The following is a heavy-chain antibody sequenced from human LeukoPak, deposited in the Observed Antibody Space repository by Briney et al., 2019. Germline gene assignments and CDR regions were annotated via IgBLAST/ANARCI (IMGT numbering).Heavy chain of an antibody. CDR3: ARDFDGGRAHSD. Sequence: IPSETLSLTCAVSGGSISSGGYSWSWIRQPPGKGLEWIGYIYHSGSTYYNPSLKSRVTISVDRSKNQFSLKLSSVTAADTAVYYCARDFDGGRAHSDWGQGTLVIVSS. J-gene: IGHJ4*02. D-gene: IGHD3-9*01. CDR1: GGSISSGGYS. V-gene: IGHV4-30-2*01. CDR2: IYHSGST.